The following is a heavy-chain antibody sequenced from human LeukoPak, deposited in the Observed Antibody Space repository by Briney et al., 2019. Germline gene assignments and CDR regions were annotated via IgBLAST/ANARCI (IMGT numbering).Heavy chain of an antibody. CDR2: IRQDGSEI. V-gene: IGHV3-7*01. CDR1: GFTFSSYW. D-gene: IGHD2-2*01. CDR3: ARDTTRFCSITSCSFDY. J-gene: IGHJ4*02. Sequence: GGSLRLSCAASGFTFSSYWMSWVRQAPGKGLEWVASIRQDGSEIYYVDSVKGRFTISRDNAKSSLYLQMNNLRAEDTAVYYCARDTTRFCSITSCSFDYWGQGTLVTVSS.